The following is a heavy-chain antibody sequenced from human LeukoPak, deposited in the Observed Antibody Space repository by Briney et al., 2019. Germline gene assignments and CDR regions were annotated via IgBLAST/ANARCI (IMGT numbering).Heavy chain of an antibody. CDR2: INWNGGST. V-gene: IGHV3-20*04. Sequence: GGSPRLSCAASGFTFDDYGMSWVRQAPGKGLEWVSGINWNGGSTGYADSVKGRFTISRDNAKNSLYLQMNSLRAEDTAVYYCARDLLVLEDTAIPFDYWGQGTLVTVSS. CDR3: ARDLLVLEDTAIPFDY. J-gene: IGHJ4*02. CDR1: GFTFDDYG. D-gene: IGHD5-18*01.